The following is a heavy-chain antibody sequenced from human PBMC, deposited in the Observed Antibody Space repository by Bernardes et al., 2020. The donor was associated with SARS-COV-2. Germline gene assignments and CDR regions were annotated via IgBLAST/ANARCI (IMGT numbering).Heavy chain of an antibody. D-gene: IGHD6-13*01. J-gene: IGHJ4*02. V-gene: IGHV3-11*03. CDR1: GFTFSDYY. CDR3: ARGRIAAAGIVDY. Sequence: GGSLRLSCAASGFTFSDYYMSWIRQAPGKGLEWVSYISSSSSYTNYADSVKGRFTISRDNAKNSLYLQMNSLRAEDTAVYYCARGRIAAAGIVDYWGQGTLVTVSS. CDR2: ISSSSSYT.